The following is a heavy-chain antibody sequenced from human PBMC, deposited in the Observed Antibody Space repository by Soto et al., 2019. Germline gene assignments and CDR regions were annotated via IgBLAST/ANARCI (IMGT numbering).Heavy chain of an antibody. CDR2: ISGSGGST. V-gene: IGHV3-23*01. J-gene: IGHJ6*03. CDR3: AKDWAYCSSTSCQDYYYYMDV. CDR1: GFTFSSYA. D-gene: IGHD2-2*01. Sequence: GGSLRLSCAAFGFTFSSYAMSWVRQAPGKGLEWVSAISGSGGSTYYADSVKGRFTISRDNSKNTLYLQMNSLRAEDTAVYYCAKDWAYCSSTSCQDYYYYMDVWGKGTTVTVSS.